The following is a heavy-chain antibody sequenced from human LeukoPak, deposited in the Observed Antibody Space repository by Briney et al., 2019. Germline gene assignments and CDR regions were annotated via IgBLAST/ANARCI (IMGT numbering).Heavy chain of an antibody. CDR3: ASLAILTEGAFDI. V-gene: IGHV3-7*03. D-gene: IGHD2/OR15-2a*01. CDR1: GFTFSNNW. Sequence: GGSLRLSCAASGFTFSNNWMSWVRQAPGKGLECVANIKKDGSEKYYINSVKGRFTISRDNAKNSLYLQMNSLRAEDTAVYYCASLAILTEGAFDIWGQGTMVTVSS. CDR2: IKKDGSEK. J-gene: IGHJ3*02.